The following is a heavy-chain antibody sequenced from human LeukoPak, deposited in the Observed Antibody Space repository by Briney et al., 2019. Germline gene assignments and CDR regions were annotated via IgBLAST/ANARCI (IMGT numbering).Heavy chain of an antibody. V-gene: IGHV4-59*01. D-gene: IGHD6-13*01. CDR1: GGSISSYY. CDR3: ARGGQLADAFDI. J-gene: IGHJ3*02. Sequence: SETLSLTCTVSGGSISSYYWSWIRQPPGKGLEWIGDIYYSGSTNYSPSLKSRVTISVDTSKNQFSLKLSSVTAADTAVYYCARGGQLADAFDIWGQGTMVTVSS. CDR2: IYYSGST.